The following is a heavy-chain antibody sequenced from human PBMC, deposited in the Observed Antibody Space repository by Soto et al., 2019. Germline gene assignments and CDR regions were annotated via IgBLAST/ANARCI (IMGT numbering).Heavy chain of an antibody. CDR2: ISYSGST. D-gene: IGHD3-10*01. CDR3: ARAYYGSVYDFDY. J-gene: IGHJ4*02. Sequence: PSETLSLTCTVSGDSNSSYYWSWIRQSPGKGLEWIGYISYSGSTNYNPSLKSRVTISVDTSKNQFSLKLSSVTAADTAVYYCARAYYGSVYDFDYWGQGTLVTVSS. CDR1: GDSNSSYY. V-gene: IGHV4-59*01.